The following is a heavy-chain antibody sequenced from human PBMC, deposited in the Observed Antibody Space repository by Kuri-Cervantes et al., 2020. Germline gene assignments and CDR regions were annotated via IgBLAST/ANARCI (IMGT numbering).Heavy chain of an antibody. CDR3: ARDSSLGYDFWSGYYTATDY. V-gene: IGHV3-48*01. J-gene: IGHJ4*02. CDR1: GFTFSNAW. CDR2: ITSTSRTI. Sequence: GGSLRLSCAASGFTFSNAWMNWVRQAPGKGLEWLSFITSTSRTIYYADSVKGRFTISRDNAKNSLNLQMNSLRAEDTAVYYCARDSSLGYDFWSGYYTATDYWGQGTLVTVSS. D-gene: IGHD3-3*01.